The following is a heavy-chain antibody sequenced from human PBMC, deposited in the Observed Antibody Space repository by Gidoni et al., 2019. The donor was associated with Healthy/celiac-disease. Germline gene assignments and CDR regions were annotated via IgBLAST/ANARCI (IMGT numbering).Heavy chain of an antibody. D-gene: IGHD3-3*01. CDR3: ASDFWSGYRGGYGMDV. J-gene: IGHJ6*02. CDR1: GGSISSSSYY. Sequence: QLQLQESGPGLVKPSETLSLTCTVSGGSISSSSYYWGWLRQPPGKGLEWIGSIYYSGSTYYNPSLKSRVTISVDTSKNQFSLKLSSVTAADTAVYYCASDFWSGYRGGYGMDVWGQGTTVTVSS. V-gene: IGHV4-39*01. CDR2: IYYSGST.